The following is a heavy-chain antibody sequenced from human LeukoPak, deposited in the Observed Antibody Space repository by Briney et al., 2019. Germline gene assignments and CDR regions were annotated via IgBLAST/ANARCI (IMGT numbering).Heavy chain of an antibody. CDR3: ARDPVFSDSSGYYFDY. V-gene: IGHV3-48*01. Sequence: PEGSLRLSCAASGFTFSNYNMNWVRQAPGKGLECLAYISGSGSGIYYADSVKGRFTLSRDNAKNSLYLQMNSLRAEDTAVYYCARDPVFSDSSGYYFDYWGQGTLVTVSS. J-gene: IGHJ4*02. CDR1: GFTFSNYN. CDR2: ISGSGSGI. D-gene: IGHD3-22*01.